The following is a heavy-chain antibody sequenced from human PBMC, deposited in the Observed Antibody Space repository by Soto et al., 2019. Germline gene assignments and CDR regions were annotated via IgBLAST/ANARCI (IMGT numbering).Heavy chain of an antibody. Sequence: ASVKVSWKAYGYTFTSNGISWVRQAPGQGLEWMGWISADKGNTNYAQKVQGRVTMTRDTSTSTVYMELRSLRSEDTAVYFCARDRDHGFDTWGQGTMVTVSS. CDR1: GYTFTSNG. J-gene: IGHJ3*02. CDR3: ARDRDHGFDT. CDR2: ISADKGNT. V-gene: IGHV1-18*04.